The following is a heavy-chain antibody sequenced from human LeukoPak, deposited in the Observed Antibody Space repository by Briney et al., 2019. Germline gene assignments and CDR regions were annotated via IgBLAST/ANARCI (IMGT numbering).Heavy chain of an antibody. V-gene: IGHV4-59*08. J-gene: IGHJ5*02. D-gene: IGHD6-19*01. CDR2: IYHNGDT. Sequence: SETLSLTCTVSGDSISTYYWNWIRQSPGKGLEWIGYIYHNGDTRYNPSLKSRVTISVDTSKNQFSMNLNSVTAADTAMYYCAKGAGPPWFDPRGQGTLVTVSS. CDR1: GDSISTYY. CDR3: AKGAGPPWFDP.